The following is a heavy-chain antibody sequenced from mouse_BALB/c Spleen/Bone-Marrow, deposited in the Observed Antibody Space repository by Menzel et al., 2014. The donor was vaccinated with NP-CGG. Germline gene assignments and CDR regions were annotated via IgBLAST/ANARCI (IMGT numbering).Heavy chain of an antibody. D-gene: IGHD2-1*01. J-gene: IGHJ4*01. Sequence: DVQLQESGPGLVKPSQSLSLPCTVTGYSITSDYACNWIRQFPGNKLEWMGYISYSGSTSYHPSLKSRISITRDTSKNQFFLQLNSVTIEDTATYFCATLYGNYDYAMDYWGQGTSVTVSS. V-gene: IGHV3-2*02. CDR2: ISYSGST. CDR1: GYSITSDYA. CDR3: ATLYGNYDYAMDY.